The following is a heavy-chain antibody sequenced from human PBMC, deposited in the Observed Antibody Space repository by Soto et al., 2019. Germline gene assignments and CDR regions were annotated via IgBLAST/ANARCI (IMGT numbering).Heavy chain of an antibody. CDR1: GFTFSTYG. J-gene: IGHJ4*02. CDR3: AKDRSYDSSGYYFDH. V-gene: IGHV3-30*18. D-gene: IGHD3-22*01. CDR2: ISYDGSNK. Sequence: GGSLRLSCAASGFTFSTYGMYWVRQAPGKGLEWVAVISYDGSNKYYADYVKGRFTISRDNSKNMLYLQMNSLRAEDTALYYCAKDRSYDSSGYYFDHWGQGTLVTVS.